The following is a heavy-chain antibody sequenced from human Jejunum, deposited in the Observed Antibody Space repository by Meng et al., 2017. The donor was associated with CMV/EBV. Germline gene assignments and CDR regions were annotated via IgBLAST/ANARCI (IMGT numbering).Heavy chain of an antibody. D-gene: IGHD6-6*01. CDR3: AKSFCSSSSCIAVGYFDY. Sequence: QLQLQESGPGLVKAPETLSSTCTVVGGSISSSSFYWGWIRQPPGKGLEWIGGIYSSGSTYYNPSLKSRITISVDTSKSQFSLKLSSVTAADTAVYYCAKSFCSSSSCIAVGYFDYWGQGTLVTVSS. CDR2: IYSSGST. CDR1: GGSISSSSFY. V-gene: IGHV4-39*07. J-gene: IGHJ4*02.